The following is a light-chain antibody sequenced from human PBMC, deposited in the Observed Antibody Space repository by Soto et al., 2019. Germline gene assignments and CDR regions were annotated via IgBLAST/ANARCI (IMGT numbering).Light chain of an antibody. CDR3: QQYDNSPL. V-gene: IGKV3-20*01. J-gene: IGKJ3*01. Sequence: EIVLTQSPGTLSLSPGERATLSCRASQSVSRSYLAWYQQKPGQAPRLLIYGASSRATGIPDRFSGSGSGTDFTLTISQLEPEDFAVYYCQQYDNSPLFGPGKKVEIK. CDR1: QSVSRSY. CDR2: GAS.